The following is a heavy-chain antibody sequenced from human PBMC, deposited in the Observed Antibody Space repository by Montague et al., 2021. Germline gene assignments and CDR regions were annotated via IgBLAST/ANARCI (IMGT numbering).Heavy chain of an antibody. CDR1: SGSIFHAH. J-gene: IGHJ5*02. D-gene: IGHD3-10*01. CDR2: MFYGGAT. CDR3: AKQDYFVSGTSYKGFDP. V-gene: IGHV4-59*08. Sequence: SETLSLTCTVSSGSIFHAHWSWVRQPPGKGLEWLGSMFYGGATSNNPSLKSRVTMSIDTSTNQFSLKLSFVTAADTAVYYCAKQDYFVSGTSYKGFDPWGKGILGPVAS.